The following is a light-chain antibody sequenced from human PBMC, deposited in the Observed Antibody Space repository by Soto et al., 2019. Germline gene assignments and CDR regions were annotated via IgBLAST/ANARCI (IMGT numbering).Light chain of an antibody. J-gene: IGKJ1*01. CDR3: QQRSNWPRT. Sequence: EIVLTQSPATLSLSPGERATLSCRASQSVSSYLAWYQQKPGQAPRLLIYDVSNRATGIPARFGGSGSGTDFTLTISSLEPEDFAVYYCQQRSNWPRTFGQGTKVDIK. CDR1: QSVSSY. CDR2: DVS. V-gene: IGKV3-11*01.